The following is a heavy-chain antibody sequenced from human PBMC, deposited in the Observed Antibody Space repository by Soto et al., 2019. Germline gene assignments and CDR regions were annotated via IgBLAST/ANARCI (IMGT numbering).Heavy chain of an antibody. J-gene: IGHJ4*02. Sequence: SVKVSCXASGGTFSSYAISWVRQAPGQGLEWMGGIIPIFGTANYAQKFQGRVTITADESTSTAYMELSSLRSEDTAVYYCARDLNVRDTDMPPTLDYWGQGTLVPVSS. V-gene: IGHV1-69*13. CDR2: IIPIFGTA. CDR3: ARDLNVRDTDMPPTLDY. CDR1: GGTFSSYA. D-gene: IGHD5-18*01.